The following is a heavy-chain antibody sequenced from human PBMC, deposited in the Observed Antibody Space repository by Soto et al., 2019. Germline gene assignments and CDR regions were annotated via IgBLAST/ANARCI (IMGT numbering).Heavy chain of an antibody. CDR2: TGISGRPT. V-gene: IGHV3-23*01. Sequence: GESLKIYFAASGFTITSSAMSWVREAPGKGLEGVSTTGISGRPTYYADSVKGRFTVSRDDSKNTLDLQMGSPRAEDTAVYYCATVHNTSRSFDYWGQGTPVTVSS. J-gene: IGHJ4*02. D-gene: IGHD1-20*01. CDR1: GFTITSSA. CDR3: ATVHNTSRSFDY.